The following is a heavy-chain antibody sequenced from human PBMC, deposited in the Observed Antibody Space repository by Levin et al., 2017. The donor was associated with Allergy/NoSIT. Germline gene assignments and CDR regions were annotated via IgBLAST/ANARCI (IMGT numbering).Heavy chain of an antibody. Sequence: ASVKVSCKASGYTFTGYYMHWVRQAPGQGLEWMGWINPNSGGTNYAQKFQGRVTMTRDTSISTAYMELSRLRSDDTAVYYCAKGGVRIAAAGHSWFDPWGQGTLVTVSS. CDR3: AKGGVRIAAAGHSWFDP. V-gene: IGHV1-2*02. J-gene: IGHJ5*02. CDR2: INPNSGGT. CDR1: GYTFTGYY. D-gene: IGHD6-13*01.